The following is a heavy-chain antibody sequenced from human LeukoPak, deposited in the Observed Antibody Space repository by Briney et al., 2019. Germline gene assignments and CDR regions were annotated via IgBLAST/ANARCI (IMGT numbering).Heavy chain of an antibody. J-gene: IGHJ4*02. CDR1: GGTFSTSA. Sequence: ASVKVSCKASGGTFSTSAISWVRQAPGQGLEWMGWISAYSGNTNYAQNLQGRVTMTTDTSTSTAYMEVRSLRSDDTAVYYCARDYGSGSYRFDYWGQGTLVTVSS. CDR2: ISAYSGNT. CDR3: ARDYGSGSYRFDY. D-gene: IGHD3-10*01. V-gene: IGHV1-18*01.